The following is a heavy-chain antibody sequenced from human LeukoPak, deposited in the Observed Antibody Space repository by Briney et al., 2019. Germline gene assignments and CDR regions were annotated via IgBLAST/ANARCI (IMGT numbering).Heavy chain of an antibody. V-gene: IGHV3-49*03. J-gene: IGHJ4*02. CDR2: IRSKAYGGTT. CDR1: GFTFGDYA. D-gene: IGHD3-3*01. Sequence: GGSLRLSCTASGFTFGDYAMSWFRQAPGKGLEWVGFIRSKAYGGTTEYAASVKGRFTISRDDSKSIAYLQMNSLKTEDTAVYYCARKGGRGYYTLRYWGQGTLVTVSS. CDR3: ARKGGRGYYTLRY.